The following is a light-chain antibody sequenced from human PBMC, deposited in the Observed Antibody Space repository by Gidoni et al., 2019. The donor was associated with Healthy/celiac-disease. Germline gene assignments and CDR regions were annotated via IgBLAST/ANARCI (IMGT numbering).Light chain of an antibody. J-gene: IGLJ3*02. V-gene: IGLV1-47*01. CDR2: RNN. CDR3: AAWYDSLSAWV. CDR1: SSNIGSNY. Sequence: QSVLTQPPSASGTPGQRVTISCSGSSSNIGSNYVYWYQPLPGPAPKLLIYRNNQRPSGVPDRFSGSKSGTSASLAISGLRSEDEADYYCAAWYDSLSAWVFGGGTKLTVL.